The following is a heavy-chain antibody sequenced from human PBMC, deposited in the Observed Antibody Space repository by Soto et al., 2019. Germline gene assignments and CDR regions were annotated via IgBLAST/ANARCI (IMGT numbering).Heavy chain of an antibody. J-gene: IGHJ4*02. CDR1: GGSISSGGYY. D-gene: IGHD5-12*01. Sequence: SETLSLTCTVSGGSISSGGYYWSWIRQHPGKGLEWIGYIYYSGSTYYNPSLKSRVTISVDTSKNQFSLKLSSVTAADTAVYYCARGNPGRDGYNTDYWGQGTLVTVSS. CDR2: IYYSGST. CDR3: ARGNPGRDGYNTDY. V-gene: IGHV4-31*03.